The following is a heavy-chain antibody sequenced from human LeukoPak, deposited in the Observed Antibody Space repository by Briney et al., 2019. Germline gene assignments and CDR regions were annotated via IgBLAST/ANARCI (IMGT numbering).Heavy chain of an antibody. V-gene: IGHV1-2*06. CDR2: INPNSGGT. CDR3: ARPLIKYYYDSSGRDAFDI. CDR1: GYTFTGYY. J-gene: IGHJ3*02. D-gene: IGHD3-22*01. Sequence: ASVKVSCKASGYTFTGYYMHWVRQAPGQGLEWMGRINPNSGGTNYAQKFQGRVTMTRDTSISTAYMELSRLRSDDTAAYYCARPLIKYYYDSSGRDAFDIWGQGTMVTVSS.